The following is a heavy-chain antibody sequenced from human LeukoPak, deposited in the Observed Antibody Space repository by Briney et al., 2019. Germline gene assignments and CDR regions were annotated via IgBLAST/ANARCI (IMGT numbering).Heavy chain of an antibody. J-gene: IGHJ4*02. CDR3: ARDSGWSFDY. CDR1: GGSISSYY. CDR2: IYTSGST. V-gene: IGHV4-4*09. D-gene: IGHD6-19*01. Sequence: PSETLSLTCTVSGGSISSYYWSWIRQPPGKGLEWIGYIYTSGSTNYNPSLKSRVTISVDTSKNQFPLKLSSVTAADTAVYYCARDSGWSFDYWGQGTLVTVSS.